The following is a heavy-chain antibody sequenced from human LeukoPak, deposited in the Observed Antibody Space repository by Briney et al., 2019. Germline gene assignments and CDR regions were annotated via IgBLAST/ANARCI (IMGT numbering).Heavy chain of an antibody. CDR3: ARAGQFIAARPITFDY. Sequence: SETLSLTCTVSGGSISSYYWSWMRQPPGKGLEWIGYIYYSGSTNHNPSLKSRVTISVDTSKNQFSLKLSSVTAADTAVYYCARAGQFIAARPITFDYWGQGTLVTVSS. D-gene: IGHD6-6*01. CDR2: IYYSGST. V-gene: IGHV4-59*01. CDR1: GGSISSYY. J-gene: IGHJ4*02.